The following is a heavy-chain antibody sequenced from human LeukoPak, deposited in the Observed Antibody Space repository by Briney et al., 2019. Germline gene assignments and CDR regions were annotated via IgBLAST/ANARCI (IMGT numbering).Heavy chain of an antibody. D-gene: IGHD3-9*01. CDR3: ARDLEYYDILTGYYNPNYDYGMDV. CDR1: GFTFSSYW. J-gene: IGHJ6*02. CDR2: VNSDGRGT. V-gene: IGHV3-74*01. Sequence: GGSLRLSCAASGFTFSSYWMHWVRQAPGKGLVWVSRVNSDGRGTTYAESVKGRFTISRDNAKNMLYLQMNSLRAEDTAVYYCARDLEYYDILTGYYNPNYDYGMDVWGQGTTVTVSS.